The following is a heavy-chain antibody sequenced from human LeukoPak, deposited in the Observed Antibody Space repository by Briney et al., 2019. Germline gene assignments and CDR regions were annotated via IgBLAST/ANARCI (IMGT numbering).Heavy chain of an antibody. D-gene: IGHD3-3*01. CDR3: AKDLGLYYDFWSGYLPFGYFDY. J-gene: IGHJ4*02. CDR2: ISGSGGST. V-gene: IGHV3-23*01. CDR1: GFTFSSYA. Sequence: GGSLRLSCAASGFTFSSYAMSWVRQAPGKGLEWVSAISGSGGSTYYADSVKRRFTISRDNSKNTLYLQMNSLRAEDTAVYYCAKDLGLYYDFWSGYLPFGYFDYWGQGTLVTVSS.